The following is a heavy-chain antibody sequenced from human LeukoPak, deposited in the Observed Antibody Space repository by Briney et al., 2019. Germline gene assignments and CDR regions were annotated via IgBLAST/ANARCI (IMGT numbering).Heavy chain of an antibody. J-gene: IGHJ5*02. Sequence: PGGSLRLSCAASGFTFSSYAMSWVRRAPGKGLEWISTVSGTGGSTNYADSVKGRFTISRDNSENTVYLQMNSLRVEDTAIYYCAKRGDHTSTWLSYFDPWGQGTLVTVSS. CDR3: AKRGDHTSTWLSYFDP. V-gene: IGHV3-23*01. CDR2: VSGTGGST. D-gene: IGHD6-13*01. CDR1: GFTFSSYA.